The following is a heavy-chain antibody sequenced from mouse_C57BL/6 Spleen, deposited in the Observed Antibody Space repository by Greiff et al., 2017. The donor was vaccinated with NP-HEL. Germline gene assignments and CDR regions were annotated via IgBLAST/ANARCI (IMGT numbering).Heavy chain of an antibody. Sequence: EVKLVESGGGLVQPKGSLKLSCAASGFSFNTYAMNWVRQAPGKGLEWVARTRSKSNNYATYYADSVKDRFTISRDDTESRHSLQMNNLKTEDTAIYYCVRQEYYYGSSWYIDVWGTGTTVTVSS. D-gene: IGHD1-1*01. V-gene: IGHV10-1*01. CDR2: TRSKSNNYAT. CDR1: GFSFNTYA. J-gene: IGHJ1*03. CDR3: VRQEYYYGSSWYIDV.